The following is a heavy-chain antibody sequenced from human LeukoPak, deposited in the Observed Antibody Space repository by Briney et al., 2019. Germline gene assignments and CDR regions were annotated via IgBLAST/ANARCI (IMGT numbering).Heavy chain of an antibody. V-gene: IGHV1-69*04. D-gene: IGHD1-1*01. Sequence: GASVKVSCKASGGTFSSYAISWVRQAPGQGLEWMGRIIPILGIANYAQKFQGRVTITADKSTSTAYMELSSLRSEDTAVYYCASHGNGNAENYWGQGTLVTVSS. J-gene: IGHJ4*02. CDR1: GGTFSSYA. CDR2: IIPILGIA. CDR3: ASHGNGNAENY.